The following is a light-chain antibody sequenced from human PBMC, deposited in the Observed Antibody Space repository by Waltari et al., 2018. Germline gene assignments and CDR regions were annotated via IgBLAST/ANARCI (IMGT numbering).Light chain of an antibody. CDR1: KIESKS. CDR3: QVWDDSLGV. V-gene: IGLV3-9*01. Sequence: SYDLTQPLSVSVALGQTATIARGGDKIESKSVHWYQQRPGQAPILIIYRDKNRISGIPWRFSASNSGNPATLTISRAQVGDEGVYFCQVWDDSLGVFGPGTRVAVL. CDR2: RDK. J-gene: IGLJ1*01.